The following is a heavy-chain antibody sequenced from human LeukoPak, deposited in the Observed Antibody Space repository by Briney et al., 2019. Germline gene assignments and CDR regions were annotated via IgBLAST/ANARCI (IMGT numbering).Heavy chain of an antibody. D-gene: IGHD1-14*01. J-gene: IGHJ5*02. CDR3: ARASLSNHPANWFDP. V-gene: IGHV4-30-2*01. CDR2: IYHSGST. Sequence: SETLSLTCAVSGGSISSGGYSWSWIRQPPGKGLEWIGYIYHSGSTYYNPSLKSRVTISVDRSKNQFSLKLSSLTAADTAVYYCARASLSNHPANWFDPWGQGTLVTVSS. CDR1: GGSISSGGYS.